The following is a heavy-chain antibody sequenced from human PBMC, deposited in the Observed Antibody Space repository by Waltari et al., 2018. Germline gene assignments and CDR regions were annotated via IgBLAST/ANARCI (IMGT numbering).Heavy chain of an antibody. CDR2: IYTSGST. CDR1: GGPISRYY. Sequence: QVQLQESGPGLVKPSETLSLTCTVSGGPISRYYWRRIRQPAGKGLEWTWRIYTSGSTNYNPSLKSRVTISVDKSKNQFSLKLSSVTAADTAVYYCARDPDYYGSGSSDYFDYWGQGTLVTVSS. V-gene: IGHV4-4*07. J-gene: IGHJ4*02. D-gene: IGHD3-10*01. CDR3: ARDPDYYGSGSSDYFDY.